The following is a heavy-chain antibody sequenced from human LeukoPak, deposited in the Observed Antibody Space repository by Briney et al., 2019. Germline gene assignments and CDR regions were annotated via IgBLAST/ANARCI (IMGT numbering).Heavy chain of an antibody. CDR2: ISGSGSTI. CDR3: ARDGAGCSSTSCYYYYYGMDV. CDR1: GFTFSSYE. D-gene: IGHD2-2*01. J-gene: IGHJ6*02. Sequence: GGSLRLSCAASGFTFSSYEMNWVRQAPGKGLEWVSYISGSGSTIYYADSVKGRFTISRDNAKNSLYLQMNSLRAEDTAVYYCARDGAGCSSTSCYYYYYGMDVWGQGTTVTVSS. V-gene: IGHV3-48*03.